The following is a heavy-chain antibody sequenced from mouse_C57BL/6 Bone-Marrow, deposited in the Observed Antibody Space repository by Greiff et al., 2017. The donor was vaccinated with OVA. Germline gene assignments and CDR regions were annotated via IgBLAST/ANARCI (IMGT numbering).Heavy chain of an antibody. D-gene: IGHD2-4*01. CDR1: GFTFSSYG. CDR2: ISSGGSYT. CDR3: ASRGPYYDYDGWFAY. V-gene: IGHV5-6*01. J-gene: IGHJ3*01. Sequence: EVQLVESGGDLVKPGGSLKLSCAASGFTFSSYGMSWVRQTPDKRLEWVATISSGGSYTYYPASVKGRFTISRDNAKNTLYLQMSSRKSEDTAMYYCASRGPYYDYDGWFAYWGQGTLVTVSA.